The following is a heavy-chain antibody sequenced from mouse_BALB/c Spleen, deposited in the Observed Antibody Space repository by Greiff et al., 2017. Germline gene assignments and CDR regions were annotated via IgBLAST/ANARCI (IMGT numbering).Heavy chain of an antibody. CDR3: ARDWHYFDY. CDR1: GYTFTDYN. CDR2: IYPYNGGT. V-gene: IGHV1S29*02. Sequence: EVKLVESGPELVKPGASVKISCKASGYTFTDYNMHWVKQSHGKSLEWIGYIYPYNGGTGYNQKFKSKATLTVDNSSSTAYMELRSLTSEDSAVYYCARDWHYFDYWGQGTTLTVSS. J-gene: IGHJ2*01. D-gene: IGHD4-1*01.